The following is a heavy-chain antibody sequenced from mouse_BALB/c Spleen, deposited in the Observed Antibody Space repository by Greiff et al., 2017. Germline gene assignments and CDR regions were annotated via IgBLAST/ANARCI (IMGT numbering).Heavy chain of an antibody. V-gene: IGHV5-4*02. CDR3: ARDQDDGYYGAMDY. CDR2: ISDGGSYT. J-gene: IGHJ4*01. CDR1: GFTFSDYY. Sequence: EVKLVESGGGLVKPGGSLKLSCAASGFTFSDYYMYWVRQTPEKRLEWVATISDGGSYTYYPDSVKGRFTISRDNAKNNLYLQMSSLKSEDTAMYYCARDQDDGYYGAMDYWGQGTSVTVSS. D-gene: IGHD2-3*01.